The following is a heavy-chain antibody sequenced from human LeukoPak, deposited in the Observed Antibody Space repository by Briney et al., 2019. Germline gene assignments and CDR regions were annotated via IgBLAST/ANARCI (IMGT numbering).Heavy chain of an antibody. J-gene: IGHJ6*03. D-gene: IGHD4-17*01. CDR2: IKQDGSDI. V-gene: IGHV3-7*01. Sequence: GGSLRLSSAASGFTFNGFWMSWVRQAPGKGLEWVANIKQDGSDIYYLGSVRGRFTISRDNAMNSLYLQMNSLRAEDTAVYYCTRDALYGDPSYYYMDVWGKGTTVTVSS. CDR3: TRDALYGDPSYYYMDV. CDR1: GFTFNGFW.